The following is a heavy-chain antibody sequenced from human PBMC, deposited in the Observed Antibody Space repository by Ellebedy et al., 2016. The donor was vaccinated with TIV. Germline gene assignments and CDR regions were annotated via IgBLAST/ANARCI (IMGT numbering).Heavy chain of an antibody. J-gene: IGHJ4*02. V-gene: IGHV4-39*01. Sequence: SETLSLTXTVSGGAISSSSYYWTWIRQPPGKGLEWIGCIYYSGSTHYNASLRGRVTMSVDTSKNQFSLKMNDVTAADTAVFYCARLSDANYGNDFWGQGTLVTVSS. CDR2: IYYSGST. CDR3: ARLSDANYGNDF. CDR1: GGAISSSSYY. D-gene: IGHD4-11*01.